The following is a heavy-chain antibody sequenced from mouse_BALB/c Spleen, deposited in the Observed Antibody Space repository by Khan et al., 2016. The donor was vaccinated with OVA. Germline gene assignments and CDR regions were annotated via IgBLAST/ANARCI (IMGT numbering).Heavy chain of an antibody. J-gene: IGHJ4*01. Sequence: QVQLKESGAELVRPGVSVKISCKGSGYTFTDYAMHWVKQSHAKSLEWIGVISTYYGDASYNQKFKGKATMTVDKSSSTAYMELARLTSEDSAIYYCARPPYYRSSSGAMDYWGQGTSVTVSS. CDR2: ISTYYGDA. CDR1: GYTFTDYA. D-gene: IGHD1-1*01. CDR3: ARPPYYRSSSGAMDY. V-gene: IGHV1S137*01.